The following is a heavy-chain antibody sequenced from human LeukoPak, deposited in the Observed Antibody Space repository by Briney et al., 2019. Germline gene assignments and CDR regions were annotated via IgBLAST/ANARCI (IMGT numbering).Heavy chain of an antibody. J-gene: IGHJ6*03. D-gene: IGHD5-18*01. CDR3: ARHSGYSYGYAYYYYYMDV. CDR2: IYYSGST. V-gene: IGHV4-39*01. CDR1: GGSISSSSYY. Sequence: PSETLSLTCTVSGGSISSSSYYWGWIRQPPGKGLEWIGSIYYSGSTYYNPSLKSRVTISVDPSKNQFSLKRSSVTAADTAVYYCARHSGYSYGYAYYYYYMDVWGKGTTVTVSS.